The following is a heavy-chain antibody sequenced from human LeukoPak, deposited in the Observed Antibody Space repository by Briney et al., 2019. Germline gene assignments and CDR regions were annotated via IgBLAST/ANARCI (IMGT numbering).Heavy chain of an antibody. Sequence: ASVKVSCKASGYTFSSYGFSWVRQAPGQGLEWMGWVNVYNGDTNYAQKFQGRVTMTRDTSISTAYMELSRLRSDDTAVYYCARDQLVRGVSDYWGQGTLVTVSS. CDR1: GYTFSSYG. CDR3: ARDQLVRGVSDY. CDR2: VNVYNGDT. J-gene: IGHJ4*02. V-gene: IGHV1-18*01. D-gene: IGHD3-10*01.